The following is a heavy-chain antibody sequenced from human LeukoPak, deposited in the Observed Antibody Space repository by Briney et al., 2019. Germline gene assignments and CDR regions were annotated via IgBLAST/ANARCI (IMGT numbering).Heavy chain of an antibody. Sequence: GGSLRLSCAASGFTFSSYTMHWVRQAPGKGLEWVAVISYDGSNKYYADSVKGRFTISRDNSKNTLYLQMNSLRAEDTAVYYCARDSGWYYFDYWGQGTLVTVSS. CDR1: GFTFSSYT. V-gene: IGHV3-30*04. J-gene: IGHJ4*02. CDR3: ARDSGWYYFDY. D-gene: IGHD6-19*01. CDR2: ISYDGSNK.